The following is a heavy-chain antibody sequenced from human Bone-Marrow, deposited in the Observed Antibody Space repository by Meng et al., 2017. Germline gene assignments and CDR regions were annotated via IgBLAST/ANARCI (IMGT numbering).Heavy chain of an antibody. J-gene: IGHJ4*02. V-gene: IGHV3-23*01. CDR3: ARERSSRFDY. CDR2: ISGSGART. CDR1: GFTFSNYA. Sequence: EMHLLESGGGLVQRGGSLRLSCAASGFTFSNYAMNWVRQAPGKGLEWVSGISGSGARTYYAASVKGRFTISRDNSKNTLNLQMNSLTVEDTAVYYCARERSSRFDYWGQGTLVTVSS. D-gene: IGHD6-13*01.